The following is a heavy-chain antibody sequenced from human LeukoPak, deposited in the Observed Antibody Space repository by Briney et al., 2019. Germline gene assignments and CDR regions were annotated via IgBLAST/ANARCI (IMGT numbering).Heavy chain of an antibody. CDR2: IYYSGST. D-gene: IGHD6-19*01. CDR1: GGSMSPYH. Sequence: PSETLSLTCTVSGGSMSPYHWGWIRQPPGKGLEWTGYIYYSGSTNYNPSLKSRVTISVDTSKNQFSLKLSSVTAADTAVYYCARHVADGAYDAFDIWGQGTMVTVSS. J-gene: IGHJ3*02. CDR3: ARHVADGAYDAFDI. V-gene: IGHV4-59*08.